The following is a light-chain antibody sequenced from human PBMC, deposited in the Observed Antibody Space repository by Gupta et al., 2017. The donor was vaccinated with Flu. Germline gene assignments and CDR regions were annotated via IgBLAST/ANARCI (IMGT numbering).Light chain of an antibody. CDR3: SSYTSSNPYV. CDR2: EGS. Sequence: QSASTQPASVSGSPGQSITISCTVTSSDVGGYNYVSWYQQHPGKAPKLMLYEGSNRPSGISNRFSGSKSGNTASLTIAGHQAEDEANYYCSSYTSSNPYVFGTGTKVTVL. CDR1: SSDVGGYNY. J-gene: IGLJ1*01. V-gene: IGLV2-14*01.